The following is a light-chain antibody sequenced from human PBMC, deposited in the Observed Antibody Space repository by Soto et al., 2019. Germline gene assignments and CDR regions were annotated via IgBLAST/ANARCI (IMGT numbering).Light chain of an antibody. J-gene: IGKJ2*01. Sequence: DIVLTQSPGTLSLSPGERASLSCRASQSVSNIYLAWYQQKPGQAPRLLIYGASSRATDIPDRFSGSGSGTDFTLTISRLAPEDFAVYYCRHYGTSPPMYSFSQGTKLEIK. CDR1: QSVSNIY. CDR3: RHYGTSPPMYS. CDR2: GAS. V-gene: IGKV3-20*01.